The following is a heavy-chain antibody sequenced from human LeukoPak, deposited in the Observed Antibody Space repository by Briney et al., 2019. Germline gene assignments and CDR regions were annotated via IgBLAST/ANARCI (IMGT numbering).Heavy chain of an antibody. Sequence: SETLSLTCTVSGGSISSSSYYWGWIRQPPGKGLEWIGSIYYSGSTYYNPSLKSRVTISVDTSKNQFSLKLSSVTAADTAVYYCARDGDLGTAAAGTRGSWGQGTLVTVSS. CDR1: GGSISSSSYY. CDR2: IYYSGST. CDR3: ARDGDLGTAAAGTRGS. D-gene: IGHD6-13*01. J-gene: IGHJ4*02. V-gene: IGHV4-39*07.